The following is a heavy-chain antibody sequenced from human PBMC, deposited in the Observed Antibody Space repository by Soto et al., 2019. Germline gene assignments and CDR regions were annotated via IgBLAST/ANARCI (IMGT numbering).Heavy chain of an antibody. V-gene: IGHV4-30-4*01. D-gene: IGHD3-3*01. CDR2: IYYSGST. Sequence: KPSETLSLTCTVSGGSISSGDYYWSWIRQPPGKGLEWIGYIYYSGSTYYNPSLKSRVTISVDTSKNQFSLKLSSVTAADTAVYYCARVFRALYYDFWSGENWFDPWGQGTLVTVSS. CDR1: GGSISSGDYY. J-gene: IGHJ5*02. CDR3: ARVFRALYYDFWSGENWFDP.